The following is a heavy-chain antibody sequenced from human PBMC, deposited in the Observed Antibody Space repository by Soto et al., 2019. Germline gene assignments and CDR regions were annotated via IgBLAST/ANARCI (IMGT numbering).Heavy chain of an antibody. V-gene: IGHV1-18*01. Sequence: GASVKVSCKASGYTFTSYGISWVRQAPGQGLEWMGWISAYNGNTNYAQKLQGRVTMTTDTSTSTAYMELRSLRSDDTAVYYCAGGTPTIFGVVIPHFDYWGQGTLVTVSS. CDR3: AGGTPTIFGVVIPHFDY. CDR1: GYTFTSYG. D-gene: IGHD3-3*01. J-gene: IGHJ4*02. CDR2: ISAYNGNT.